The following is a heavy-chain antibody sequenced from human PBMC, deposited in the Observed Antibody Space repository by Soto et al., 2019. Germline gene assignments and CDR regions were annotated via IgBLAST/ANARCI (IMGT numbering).Heavy chain of an antibody. CDR3: AKSGPSKIVVVPAAALKGAFDI. V-gene: IGHV3-23*01. CDR2: ISGSGGST. D-gene: IGHD2-2*01. CDR1: GFTFSSYA. Sequence: GGSLRLSCAASGFTFSSYAMSWVRQAPGKGLEWVSAISGSGGSTYYADSVKGRFTISRDNSKNTLYLQMNSLRAEDTAVYYCAKSGPSKIVVVPAAALKGAFDIWGQGTMVTVSS. J-gene: IGHJ3*02.